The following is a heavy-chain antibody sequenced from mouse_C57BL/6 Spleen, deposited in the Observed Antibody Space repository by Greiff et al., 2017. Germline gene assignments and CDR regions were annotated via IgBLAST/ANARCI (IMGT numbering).Heavy chain of an antibody. CDR3: ARRYYDYFDV. CDR2: IHPNSGST. D-gene: IGHD2-4*01. V-gene: IGHV1-64*01. CDR1: GYTFTSYW. J-gene: IGHJ1*03. Sequence: QVQLQQPGAELVKPGASVKLSCKASGYTFTSYWMHWVKQRPGQGLEWIGMIHPNSGSTNYNEKFKSKATLTVDKSSSTAYMQLSSLTAEDSAVYYCARRYYDYFDVWGTGTTVTVSS.